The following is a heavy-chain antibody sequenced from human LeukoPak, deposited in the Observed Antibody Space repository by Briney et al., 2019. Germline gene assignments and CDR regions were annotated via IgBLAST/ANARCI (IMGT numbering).Heavy chain of an antibody. D-gene: IGHD2-8*01. J-gene: IGHJ4*02. V-gene: IGHV3-21*01. Sequence: GGSLRLSCAASGSTFSSYSMNWVRQAPGKGLEWVSSISSSSSYIYYADSVKGRFTISRDNAKNSLYLQMNSLRAEDTAVYYCARGPTDIVLMVYAIGGFDYWGQGTLVTVSS. CDR2: ISSSSSYI. CDR1: GSTFSSYS. CDR3: ARGPTDIVLMVYAIGGFDY.